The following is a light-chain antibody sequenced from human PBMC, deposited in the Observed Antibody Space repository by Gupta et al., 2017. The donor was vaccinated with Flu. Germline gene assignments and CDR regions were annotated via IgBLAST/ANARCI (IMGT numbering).Light chain of an antibody. Sequence: GSVSSSHYPSWYQQTPGQAPRTLIYKTNTRLLGVPDRFSGSILGNKAALTITGAQADDESDYYCFLYLGHFFSGVFGGGTKLTVL. J-gene: IGLJ3*02. CDR1: GSVSSSHY. CDR2: KTN. V-gene: IGLV8-61*01. CDR3: FLYLGHFFSGV.